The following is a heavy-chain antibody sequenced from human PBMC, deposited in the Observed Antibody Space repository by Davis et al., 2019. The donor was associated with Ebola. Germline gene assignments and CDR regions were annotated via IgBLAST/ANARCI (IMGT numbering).Heavy chain of an antibody. CDR1: GFTFSSYW. Sequence: GGSLRLSCAASGFTFSSYWMSWVRQAPGKGLEWVGRIKSKISGGTINYAAPVKGRFTISRDDSKNTLYLQMNSLKTEDTAMYYCMSRGLISATDEAFDIWGQGTVVTVSS. J-gene: IGHJ3*02. CDR3: MSRGLISATDEAFDI. V-gene: IGHV3-15*05. D-gene: IGHD1-7*01. CDR2: IKSKISGGTI.